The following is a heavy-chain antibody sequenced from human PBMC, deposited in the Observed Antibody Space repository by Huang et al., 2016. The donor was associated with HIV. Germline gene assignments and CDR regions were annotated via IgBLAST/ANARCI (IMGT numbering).Heavy chain of an antibody. D-gene: IGHD1-1*01. CDR2: IKYNGHA. CDR1: GGPFSTHY. J-gene: IGHJ3*01. CDR3: ARGRDTTEMDTVDDALDV. Sequence: QVRLQQWGGGLVRPSETLSRPCAVYGGPFSTHYWSWIRPAPGKGLEWIAEIKYNGHANFNPSRRRRVSISVDTSKNQFSLNVTSVTAADTAIYYCARGRDTTEMDTVDDALDVWDQGTLVIVSS. V-gene: IGHV4-34*02.